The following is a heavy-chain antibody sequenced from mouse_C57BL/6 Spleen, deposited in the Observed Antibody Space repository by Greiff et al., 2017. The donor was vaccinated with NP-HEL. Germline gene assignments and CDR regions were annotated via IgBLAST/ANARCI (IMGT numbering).Heavy chain of an antibody. CDR3: ARNDYDNAMDY. D-gene: IGHD2-4*01. J-gene: IGHJ4*01. CDR2: IYPGSGNT. V-gene: IGHV1-66*01. CDR1: GYSFTSYY. Sequence: QVQLQQSGPELVKPGASVKISCKASGYSFTSYYIHWVKQRPGQGLEWIGWIYPGSGNTKYNEKFKGKATLTADTSSSTAYMQRSSLTSEDSAVYYCARNDYDNAMDYWGQGTSVTVSS.